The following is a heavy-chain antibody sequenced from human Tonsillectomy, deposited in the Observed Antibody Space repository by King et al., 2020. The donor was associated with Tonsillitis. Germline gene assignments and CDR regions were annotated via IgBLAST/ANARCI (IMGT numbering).Heavy chain of an antibody. J-gene: IGHJ4*02. V-gene: IGHV3-11*01. CDR2: ISGSDGTM. CDR1: GFTFSDYY. Sequence: QLVQSGGGLVKPGGSLRLSCAASGFTFSDYYMSWIRQAPGKGLEWVSYISGSDGTMYYADSVKGRFTISRDNAKNSLSLQMNSLRAEDTAVYYCARHYYYGSGSSVFFDGWGQGTLVTVSS. D-gene: IGHD3-10*01. CDR3: ARHYYYGSGSSVFFDG.